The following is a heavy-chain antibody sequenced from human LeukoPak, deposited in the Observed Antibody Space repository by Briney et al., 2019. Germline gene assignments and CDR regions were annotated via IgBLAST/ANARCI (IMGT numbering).Heavy chain of an antibody. J-gene: IGHJ4*02. CDR3: ARGGRIFGVVPLDY. V-gene: IGHV3-21*01. CDR1: GFTFSSYS. CDR2: ISSSSSYI. Sequence: GTLTLSCAASGFTFSSYSKNWVCQGPGKGLEWVSSISSSSSYIYYADSVKGRFTISRDNAKNSLYLQMNSLRAEDTAVYYCARGGRIFGVVPLDYWGQGTLVTVSS. D-gene: IGHD3-3*01.